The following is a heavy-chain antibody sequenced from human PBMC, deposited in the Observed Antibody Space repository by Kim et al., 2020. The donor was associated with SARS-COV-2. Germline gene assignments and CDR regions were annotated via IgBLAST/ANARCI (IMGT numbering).Heavy chain of an antibody. J-gene: IGHJ6*02. CDR1: GFTFSSYA. CDR2: ISGSGGST. V-gene: IGHV3-23*01. CDR3: AKGGYCSSTSCWGYYYGMDV. Sequence: GGSLRLSCAASGFTFSSYAMSWVRQAPGKGLEWVSAISGSGGSTYYADSVKGRFTISRDNSKNTLYLQMNSLRAEDTAVYYCAKGGYCSSTSCWGYYYGMDVWGQGTTVTVSS. D-gene: IGHD2-2*03.